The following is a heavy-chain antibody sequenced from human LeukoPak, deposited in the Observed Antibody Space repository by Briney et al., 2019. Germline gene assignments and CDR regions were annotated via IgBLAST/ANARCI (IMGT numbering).Heavy chain of an antibody. CDR2: IYHSGST. V-gene: IGHV4-4*02. J-gene: IGHJ4*02. CDR3: ANSITAAANPTDY. Sequence: SETLSLTCAVSGGSISNYNWWSWVRQPPGKGLEWIGEIYHSGSTNYNPSLDSRVTISVDKSKNQISPKLTSVTAADTAVYYCANSITAAANPTDYWGQGTLVTVSS. D-gene: IGHD6-13*01. CDR1: GGSISNYNW.